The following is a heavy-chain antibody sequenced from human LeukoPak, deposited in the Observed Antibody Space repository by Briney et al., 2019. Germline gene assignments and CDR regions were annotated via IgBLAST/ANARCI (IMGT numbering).Heavy chain of an antibody. J-gene: IGHJ4*02. CDR2: MNPGSGNT. V-gene: IGHV1-8*01. CDR1: GYTFTSYD. D-gene: IGHD3-10*01. Sequence: ASVKVSCKASGYTFTSYDINWVRQATGQGPEWRGWMNPGSGNTGYAQRFQGRVSMTRDTSINTAYLELSSLTSEDTAVYYCAAHTYYYSSVSFAYWGQGTLVTVSS. CDR3: AAHTYYYSSVSFAY.